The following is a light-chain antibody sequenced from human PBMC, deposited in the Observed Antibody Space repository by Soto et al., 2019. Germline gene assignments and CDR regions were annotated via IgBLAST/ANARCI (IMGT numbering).Light chain of an antibody. Sequence: QSVLTQPPSVSGAPGQRVTISCTGTNSNIGADYGVAWYQQFPGTPPKLLIYNNNNRPSGVPARFSGSKSATSASLAISGLQPADEADYYCQSYDTNVGGWVFGTGTKVTVL. CDR1: NSNIGADYG. V-gene: IGLV1-40*01. J-gene: IGLJ3*02. CDR3: QSYDTNVGGWV. CDR2: NNN.